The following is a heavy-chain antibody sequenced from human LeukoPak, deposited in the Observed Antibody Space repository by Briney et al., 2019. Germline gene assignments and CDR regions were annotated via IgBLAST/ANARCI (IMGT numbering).Heavy chain of an antibody. CDR1: GFTFSNYS. J-gene: IGHJ4*02. V-gene: IGHV3-48*04. Sequence: GGSLTLSCAASGFTFSNYSMNWVRQAPGKGLAWVSYISSSSSTIYYADSVKGRFTISRDNAKNSLYLQMNSLRVEDTAVYYCARENRGFITRPIDYWGQGTLVTVSS. CDR3: ARENRGFITRPIDY. D-gene: IGHD3-10*01. CDR2: ISSSSSTI.